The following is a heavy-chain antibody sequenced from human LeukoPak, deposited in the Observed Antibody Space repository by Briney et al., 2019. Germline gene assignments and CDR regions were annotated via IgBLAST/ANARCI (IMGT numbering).Heavy chain of an antibody. Sequence: PGGSLRLSCAASGFTFSSYWMSWVRQAPGKGLEWVANIKQDGSEKYYVDSVKGRFTISRDNAKNSLYLQMNSLRAEDTAVYYCGGSGWYVVEYFQHWGQGTLVTVSS. J-gene: IGHJ1*01. D-gene: IGHD6-19*01. V-gene: IGHV3-7*03. CDR1: GFTFSSYW. CDR2: IKQDGSEK. CDR3: GGSGWYVVEYFQH.